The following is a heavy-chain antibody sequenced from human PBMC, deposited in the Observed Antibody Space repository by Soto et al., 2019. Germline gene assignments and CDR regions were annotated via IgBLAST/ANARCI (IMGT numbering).Heavy chain of an antibody. V-gene: IGHV3-21*01. CDR3: ARVNIAANYYYYGMDV. D-gene: IGHD6-13*01. CDR2: ISSSSYI. CDR1: GFTFSSYS. J-gene: IGHJ6*02. Sequence: GGSLRLSCAASGFTFSSYSMNWVRQAPGKGLEWVSSISSSSYIYYADSVKGRFTISRDNAKNSLYLQMNSLRAEDTAVYYCARVNIAANYYYYGMDVWGQGTTVTVSS.